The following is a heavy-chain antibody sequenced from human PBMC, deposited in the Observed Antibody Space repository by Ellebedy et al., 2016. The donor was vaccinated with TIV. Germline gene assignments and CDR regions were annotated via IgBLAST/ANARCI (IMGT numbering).Heavy chain of an antibody. V-gene: IGHV1-3*01. D-gene: IGHD3-3*01. CDR3: ARIAARITIFGVVITQDYYYYYGMDV. J-gene: IGHJ6*02. CDR1: GYTFTSYA. CDR2: INAGNGNT. Sequence: ASVKVSCKASGYTFTSYAMHWVRQAPGQRLEWMGWINAGNGNTKYSQKFQGRVTITRDTFASTVYMELSSLRSDDTAVYYCARIAARITIFGVVITQDYYYYYGMDVWGQGTTVTVSS.